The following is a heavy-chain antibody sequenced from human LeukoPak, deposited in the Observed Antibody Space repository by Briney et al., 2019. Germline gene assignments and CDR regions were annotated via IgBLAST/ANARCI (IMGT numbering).Heavy chain of an antibody. D-gene: IGHD4-17*01. CDR2: IKQDGSEK. CDR1: GFTFSSYW. V-gene: IGHV3-7*01. CDR3: ANGEVYFDY. J-gene: IGHJ4*02. Sequence: PGGSLRLSCVASGFTFSSYWMSWVRQAPGKGLEWVANIKQDGSEKYYVDSVKGRFTISRDNAKNSLYLQMNSLRAEDTAVYYCANGEVYFDYWGQGTLVTVSS.